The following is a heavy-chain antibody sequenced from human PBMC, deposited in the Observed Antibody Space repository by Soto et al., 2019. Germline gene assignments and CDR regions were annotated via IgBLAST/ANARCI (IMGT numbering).Heavy chain of an antibody. V-gene: IGHV1-18*01. J-gene: IGHJ5*02. CDR3: ATDELRYFDHCHT. D-gene: IGHD3-9*01. CDR2: ISAYNGNT. Sequence: QVPLVQSGAEVKKPGASVKVSCKASGYTFTSYGIIWVRQAPGQGLEWLGWISAYNGNTNYAQKLQGIVTMTTDTTKSTAYKELKRLRSNDTAEYYCATDELRYFDHCHTWGQGTLVTVFS. CDR1: GYTFTSYG.